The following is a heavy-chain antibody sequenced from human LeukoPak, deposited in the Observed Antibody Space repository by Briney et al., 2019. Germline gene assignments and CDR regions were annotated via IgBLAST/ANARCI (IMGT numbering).Heavy chain of an antibody. V-gene: IGHV4-59*11. CDR3: ARDYGHLDGYNEDYMDV. CDR1: GGSISSHY. Sequence: SETLSLTCTVSGGSISSHYWSWIRQPPGKGLEWIGYIYYSGSTNYNSSLKSRVTISVDTSKNQFSLKLSSVTAADTAVYYCARDYGHLDGYNEDYMDVWGKGTTVTVPS. D-gene: IGHD5-24*01. CDR2: IYYSGST. J-gene: IGHJ6*03.